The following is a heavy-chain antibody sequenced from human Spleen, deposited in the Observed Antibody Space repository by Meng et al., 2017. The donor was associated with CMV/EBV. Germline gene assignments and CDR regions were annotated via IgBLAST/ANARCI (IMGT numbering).Heavy chain of an antibody. V-gene: IGHV3-7*01. CDR2: IKQDRSEK. Sequence: ASGFSCSTYWMSWVGQAPGKGLEWVANIKQDRSEKYYVDSVKGRFTISRDNAKNSLYLQMNSLRAEDTALYCCARDDSTGYYYLDSWGQGTLVTVSS. D-gene: IGHD3-22*01. CDR1: GFSCSTYW. CDR3: ARDDSTGYYYLDS. J-gene: IGHJ4*02.